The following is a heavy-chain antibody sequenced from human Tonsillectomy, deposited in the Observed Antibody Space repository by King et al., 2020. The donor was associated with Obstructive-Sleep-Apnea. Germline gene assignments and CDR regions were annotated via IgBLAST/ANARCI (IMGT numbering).Heavy chain of an antibody. D-gene: IGHD4-17*01. CDR1: GFTFSSYA. CDR3: ARGTYGDYVGSAFDI. Sequence: VQLVESGGGVVQPGRSLRLSCAASGFTFSSYAMHWVRQAPGKGLEWVAVISYDGSNKYYADSVKGRFTISRDNSKNTLYLQMNSLRAEDTAVYYCARGTYGDYVGSAFDIWGQGTMVTVSS. CDR2: ISYDGSNK. J-gene: IGHJ3*02. V-gene: IGHV3-30-3*01.